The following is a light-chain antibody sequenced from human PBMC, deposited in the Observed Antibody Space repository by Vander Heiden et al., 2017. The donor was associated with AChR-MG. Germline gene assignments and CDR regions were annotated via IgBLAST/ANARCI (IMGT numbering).Light chain of an antibody. CDR3: ASWDDSLSGWV. V-gene: IGLV1-47*01. CDR2: RNN. CDR1: GSHIRSNY. J-gene: IGLJ3*02. Sequence: QSLLTPPPSASGTPGPRVTISCSGSGSHIRSNYVYWYQQLPGTAPKLLIYRNNQRPSGVPDRCSGSKSGTSASLAIGGLRSEDEADYYCASWDDSLSGWVFGGGTKLTVL.